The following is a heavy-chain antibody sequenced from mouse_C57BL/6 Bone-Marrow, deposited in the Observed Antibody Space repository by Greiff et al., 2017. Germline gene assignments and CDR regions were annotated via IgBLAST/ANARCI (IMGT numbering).Heavy chain of an antibody. V-gene: IGHV1-26*01. CDR3: ERRPRFAY. J-gene: IGHJ3*01. CDR1: GYTFTDYY. CDR2: INPNNGGT. Sequence: EVQLQQSGPELVKPGASVKISCKASGYTFTDYYMNWVKQSHGKSLEWIGDINPNNGGTSYNQKFKGKATLTVDKSSRTAYMELRSLTSEESEVYYCERRPRFAYWGQGTLVTVSA.